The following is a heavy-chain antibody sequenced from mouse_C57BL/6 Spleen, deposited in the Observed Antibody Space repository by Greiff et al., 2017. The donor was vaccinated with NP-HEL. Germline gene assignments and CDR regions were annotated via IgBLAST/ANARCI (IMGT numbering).Heavy chain of an antibody. D-gene: IGHD1-1*01. V-gene: IGHV1-22*01. Sequence: EVKLMESGPELVKPGASVKMSCKASGYTFTDYNMHWVKQSHGKSLEWIGYINPNNGGTSYNQKFKGKATLTVNKSSSTAYMELRSLTSEDSAVYYCAPLHYYGSSYDYWGQGTTLTVSS. J-gene: IGHJ2*01. CDR3: APLHYYGSSYDY. CDR1: GYTFTDYN. CDR2: INPNNGGT.